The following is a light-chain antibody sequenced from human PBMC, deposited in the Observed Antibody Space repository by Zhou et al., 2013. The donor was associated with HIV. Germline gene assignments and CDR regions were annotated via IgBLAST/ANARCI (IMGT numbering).Light chain of an antibody. CDR1: QSLLHRNGYNY. J-gene: IGKJ4*01. V-gene: IGKV2-28*01. CDR3: MQALQTPFT. CDR2: LGS. Sequence: EIVMTQSPLFLPVTPGEPASISCRSSQSLLHRNGYNYLDWYLQKPGQSPQLLIYLGSNRASGVPDRFSGSGSGTDFILKISRVEAEDVGVYYCMQALQTPFTFGGGTKVEIK.